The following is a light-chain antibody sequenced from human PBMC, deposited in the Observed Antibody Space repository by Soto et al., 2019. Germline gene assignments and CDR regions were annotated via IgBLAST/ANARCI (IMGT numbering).Light chain of an antibody. CDR2: GAK. CDR3: QQCHATPLT. V-gene: IGKV1-39*01. CDR1: QVISNY. Sequence: IQMTQSPSFLSASVGDRVTITCRASQVISNYVNWYQQRPGKAPNLLIFGAKTLQSGVPSRFSGSGYGTDLTLTITTLQPEDVGIYYCQQCHATPLTFGQGTRLEIK. J-gene: IGKJ5*01.